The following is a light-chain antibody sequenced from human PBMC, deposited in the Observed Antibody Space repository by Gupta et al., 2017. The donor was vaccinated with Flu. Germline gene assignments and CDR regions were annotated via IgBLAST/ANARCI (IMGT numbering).Light chain of an antibody. V-gene: IGLV1-47*01. Sequence: QSVLTPSPSASGTPGQRVTISCSGSTSNIGGNYVYWYQQFPGTAPKLLIHRINQRPSGVPDRFSGSKSGTSASLAIGGLRSEDEADYYCASWDDSLSGWVFGGGTKLTVL. CDR1: TSNIGGNY. CDR2: RIN. CDR3: ASWDDSLSGWV. J-gene: IGLJ3*02.